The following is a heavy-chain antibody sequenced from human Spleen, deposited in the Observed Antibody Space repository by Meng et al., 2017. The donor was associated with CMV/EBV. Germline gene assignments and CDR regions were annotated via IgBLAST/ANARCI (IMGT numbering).Heavy chain of an antibody. CDR1: GFTFSSYS. CDR3: ARGWREQLVRPHGMDV. CDR2: ISSSSSTI. J-gene: IGHJ6*02. Sequence: GESLKISCAASGFTFSSYSMNWVRQAPGKGLEWVSYISSSSSTIYYEDSVKGRFTISRDNAKNSLYLQMNSLRAEDTAVYYCARGWREQLVRPHGMDVWGQGTTVTVSS. D-gene: IGHD6-6*01. V-gene: IGHV3-48*04.